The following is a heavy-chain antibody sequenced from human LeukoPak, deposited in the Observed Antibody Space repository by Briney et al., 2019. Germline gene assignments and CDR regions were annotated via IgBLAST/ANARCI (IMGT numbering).Heavy chain of an antibody. CDR3: AKCPVTFGGVIVITSGYFDY. CDR2: ISYDGSNK. J-gene: IGHJ4*02. CDR1: GFTFSSYG. Sequence: GGSLRLSCAASGFTFSSYGMHWVRRAPGKGLEWVAVISYDGSNKYYADSVKGRFTISRDNSKNTLHLQMSNLRAEDTALYYCAKCPVTFGGVIVITSGYFDYWGQGTLVTVSS. D-gene: IGHD3-16*02. V-gene: IGHV3-30*18.